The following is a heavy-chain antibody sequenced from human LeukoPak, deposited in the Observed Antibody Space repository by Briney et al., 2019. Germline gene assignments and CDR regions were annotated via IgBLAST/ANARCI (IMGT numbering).Heavy chain of an antibody. CDR1: GGSISSYY. CDR3: ARGGYTYGFDAFDF. J-gene: IGHJ3*01. V-gene: IGHV4-59*01. CDR2: IYYSGST. Sequence: PSETLSLTCTVSGGSISSYYWSWIRQPPGKGLEWIGYIYYSGSTNYNPSLKSRVSFSVDTTKNQFSLKLTSVTAADTAVYYCARGGYTYGFDAFDFWGQGTMVTVSS. D-gene: IGHD5-18*01.